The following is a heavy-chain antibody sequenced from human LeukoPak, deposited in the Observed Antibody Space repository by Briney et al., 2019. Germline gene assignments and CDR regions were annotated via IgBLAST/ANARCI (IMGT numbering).Heavy chain of an antibody. CDR2: ISAYNGNT. J-gene: IGHJ5*02. Sequence: ASVTVSCKASGYTFTSYGISWVRQAPGQGLEWMGWISAYNGNTNYAQKLQGRVTMTTDTSTSTAYMELRSLRSDDTAVYYCARSIRDYYDSSGPNWFDPWGQGTLVTVSS. V-gene: IGHV1-18*01. CDR1: GYTFTSYG. CDR3: ARSIRDYYDSSGPNWFDP. D-gene: IGHD3-22*01.